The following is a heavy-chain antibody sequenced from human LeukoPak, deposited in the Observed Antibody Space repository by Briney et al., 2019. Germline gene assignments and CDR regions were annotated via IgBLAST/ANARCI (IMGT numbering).Heavy chain of an antibody. Sequence: SETLSLTCTVSGGSISSGDFYWSWIRQPPGKGLEWIGYIYYSGSTYYNPSLKSRVTISVDTSKNQFSLKLSSVTAADTAVYYCARVGPRWLQSPYYFDYWGQGTLVTVSS. CDR2: IYYSGST. CDR1: GGSISSGDFY. D-gene: IGHD5-24*01. V-gene: IGHV4-30-4*01. J-gene: IGHJ4*02. CDR3: ARVGPRWLQSPYYFDY.